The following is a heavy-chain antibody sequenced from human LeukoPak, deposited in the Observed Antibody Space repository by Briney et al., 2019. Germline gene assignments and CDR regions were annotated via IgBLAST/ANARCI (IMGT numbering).Heavy chain of an antibody. V-gene: IGHV4-34*08. D-gene: IGHD2-21*02. CDR3: AITLRTAGFDY. CDR1: GRTFGGYY. CDR2: INHSGST. J-gene: IGHJ4*02. Sequence: SDTLSLTCAVYGRTFGGYYWTWIRHPPGKGLEWIGEINHSGSTNYNPSLKSRVTITANTPNNQFPLKLSPVTAADTAVYYCAITLRTAGFDYWGQGTLVTVSS.